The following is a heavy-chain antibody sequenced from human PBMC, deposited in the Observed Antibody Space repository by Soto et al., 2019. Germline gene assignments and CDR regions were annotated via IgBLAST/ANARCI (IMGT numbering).Heavy chain of an antibody. V-gene: IGHV5-51*01. CDR3: ARHSSPQFIAARPGDNYYYYYYMDV. D-gene: IGHD6-6*01. J-gene: IGHJ6*03. CDR2: IYPGDSDT. CDR1: GYSFTSYW. Sequence: GESLKISCKGSGYSFTSYWIGWVRQMPGKGLEWMGIIYPGDSDTRYSPSFQGQVTISADKSISTAYLQWSSLKASDTAMYYCARHSSPQFIAARPGDNYYYYYYMDVWGKGTTVTVSS.